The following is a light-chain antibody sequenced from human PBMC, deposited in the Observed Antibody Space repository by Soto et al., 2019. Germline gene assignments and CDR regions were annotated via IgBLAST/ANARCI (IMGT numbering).Light chain of an antibody. CDR3: QQYYSTPLT. CDR1: QSLLYSSNNKNY. J-gene: IGKJ4*01. Sequence: DIVMTQSPDSLAVSLGERATINRRPSQSLLYSSNNKNYLAWYQQKPGQPPKLLIYWASTRESGVPDRFSGSGSGTDFTLTISSLQAEDVAVYYCQQYYSTPLTFGGGTKVEIK. CDR2: WAS. V-gene: IGKV4-1*01.